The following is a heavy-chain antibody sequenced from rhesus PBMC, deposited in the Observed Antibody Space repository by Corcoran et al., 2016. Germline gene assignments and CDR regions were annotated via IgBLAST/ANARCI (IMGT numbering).Heavy chain of an antibody. Sequence: QVQLQESGPGVVKPSETLSLTCAVSGGSISGGYDWSWIRQPPGKGLERIGYRYGSRGSTNFNPSLKNRVTILKDASKNEFSLKLSPVTAADTAVYYCARDRAAAGRFDYWGQGVLVTVSS. D-gene: IGHD6-31*01. CDR1: GGSISGGYD. CDR2: RYGSRGST. J-gene: IGHJ4*01. CDR3: ARDRAAAGRFDY. V-gene: IGHV4-76*01.